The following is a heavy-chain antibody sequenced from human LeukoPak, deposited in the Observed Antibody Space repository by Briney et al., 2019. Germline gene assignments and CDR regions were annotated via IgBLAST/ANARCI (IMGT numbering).Heavy chain of an antibody. CDR1: GSTFSNSW. V-gene: IGHV3-7*01. J-gene: IGHJ4*02. CDR3: ARDTDGSLDY. CDR2: IKQDGSTK. D-gene: IGHD1-26*01. Sequence: GSLRLSCAASGSTFSNSWMAWVRQAPGKGLEWVANIKQDGSTKHYAESLKGRFTISRDNPKSSVYVQMNSLRADDTAVYYCARDTDGSLDYWGQGILVTVAS.